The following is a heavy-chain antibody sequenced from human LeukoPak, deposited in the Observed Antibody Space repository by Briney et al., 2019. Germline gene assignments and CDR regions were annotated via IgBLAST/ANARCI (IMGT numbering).Heavy chain of an antibody. CDR3: VRDSSGMY. Sequence: GGSLRLSCAASGFTFSSYEMNWVRQAPGKGLEWVSYISSSGSTIYYADSVKGRFTISRDNANNRLYLEMNSLRAEDTAVYYCVRDSSGMYWGQGTLVTVFS. J-gene: IGHJ4*02. CDR1: GFTFSSYE. V-gene: IGHV3-48*03. D-gene: IGHD6-19*01. CDR2: ISSSGSTI.